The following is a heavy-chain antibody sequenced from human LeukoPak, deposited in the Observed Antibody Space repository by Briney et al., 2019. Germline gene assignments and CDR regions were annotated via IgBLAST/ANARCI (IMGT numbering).Heavy chain of an antibody. J-gene: IGHJ4*02. CDR3: ARGSAAAGRVFDY. CDR1: GFTFSSYG. CDR2: IGFLSTYV. V-gene: IGHV3-21*01. D-gene: IGHD6-13*01. Sequence: GGSLGLSCAASGFTFSSYGMNWVRQAPGKALEWVSSIGFLSTYVYYGDSVKGRFTISRDNAENSLYLQMDSLRAEDTAVYYCARGSAAAGRVFDYWGQGTLVTVSS.